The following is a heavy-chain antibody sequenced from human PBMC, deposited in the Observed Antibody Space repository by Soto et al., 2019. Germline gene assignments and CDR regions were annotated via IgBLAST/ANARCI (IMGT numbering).Heavy chain of an antibody. CDR1: GGSISGGGYY. D-gene: IGHD3-16*02. CDR3: ARAPSFFDS. Sequence: QVQLQESGPGLVKPSQTLSLTCTVSGGSISGGGYYWSWIRQPPGKGLEWLGHISDSGSTYYNPSLESRIAMSLDTSKNQFSLKLTSVTAADTAVYYCARAPSFFDSWGQGTLVTVSS. CDR2: ISDSGST. V-gene: IGHV4-30-4*01. J-gene: IGHJ4*02.